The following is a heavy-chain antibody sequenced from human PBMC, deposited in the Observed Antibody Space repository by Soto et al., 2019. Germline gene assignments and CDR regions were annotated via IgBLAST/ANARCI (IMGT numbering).Heavy chain of an antibody. D-gene: IGHD7-27*01. CDR3: ARGDLTALDY. Sequence: EVQLVESGGGLVQPGGSLRLSCAASGFTFSIYWMHWVRQDPGKGLVWVSRIIGDGSSTGYADSVRGRFTISRDNTKNTLYLKINSLRVEDTAMYSCARGDLTALDYWGQGTLVTVSS. CDR2: IIGDGSST. V-gene: IGHV3-74*01. J-gene: IGHJ4*02. CDR1: GFTFSIYW.